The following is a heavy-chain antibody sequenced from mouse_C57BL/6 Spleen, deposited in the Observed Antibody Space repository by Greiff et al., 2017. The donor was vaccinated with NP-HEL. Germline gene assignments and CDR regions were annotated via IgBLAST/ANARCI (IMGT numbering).Heavy chain of an antibody. CDR1: GYTFTDYY. V-gene: IGHV1-76*01. D-gene: IGHD2-1*01. CDR2: IYPGSGNT. CDR3: AMGNYGMDY. Sequence: VQLVESGAELVRPGASVKLSCKASGYTFTDYYINWVKQRPGQGLEWIARIYPGSGNTYYNEKFKGKATLTAEKSSSTAYMQLSSLTSEDSAVYFCAMGNYGMDYWGHGTSVTVSS. J-gene: IGHJ4*01.